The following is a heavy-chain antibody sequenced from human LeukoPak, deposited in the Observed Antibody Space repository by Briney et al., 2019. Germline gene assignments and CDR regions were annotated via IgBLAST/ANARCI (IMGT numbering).Heavy chain of an antibody. Sequence: SETLSLTCTVSGGSISSYYWSWIRQPPGQGLEWIGYIYYSGSTNYNPSLKSRVTISVDTSKNQFSLKLSSVTAADTAVYYCARDDGGFDPWGQGTLVTVSS. J-gene: IGHJ5*02. CDR2: IYYSGST. CDR3: ARDDGGFDP. CDR1: GGSISSYY. V-gene: IGHV4-59*01. D-gene: IGHD3-3*01.